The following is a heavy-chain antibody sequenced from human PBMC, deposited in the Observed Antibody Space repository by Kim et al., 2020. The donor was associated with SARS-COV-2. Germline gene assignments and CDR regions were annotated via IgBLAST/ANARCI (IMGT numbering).Heavy chain of an antibody. J-gene: IGHJ3*02. CDR1: GFTFSDSA. CDR3: TSVPGTTVAFGDAFD. V-gene: IGHV3-73*01. Sequence: GGSLRLSCGASGFTFSDSAMHWVRRASGKGLEWVCRIRSKVNGYATAYSASVRGRLTISSDDSRNTAYLQMNSPKTEDTAVYYCTSVPGTTVAFGDAFD. D-gene: IGHD1-1*01. CDR2: IRSKVNGYAT.